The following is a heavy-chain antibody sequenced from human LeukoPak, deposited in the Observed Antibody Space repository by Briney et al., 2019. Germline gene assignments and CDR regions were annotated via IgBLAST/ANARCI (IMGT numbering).Heavy chain of an antibody. V-gene: IGHV3-48*04. CDR2: IRSSSSTI. D-gene: IGHD2-15*01. CDR1: GFTFSSYT. CDR3: ASSDCSGGSCYSGIDY. Sequence: GGSLRLSCVASGFTFSSYTMNWVRQAPGKGLEWVSYIRSSSSTIYYADSVKGRFTISRDNAKNSLYLQMNSLRAEDTAVYYCASSDCSGGSCYSGIDYWGQGTLVTVSS. J-gene: IGHJ4*02.